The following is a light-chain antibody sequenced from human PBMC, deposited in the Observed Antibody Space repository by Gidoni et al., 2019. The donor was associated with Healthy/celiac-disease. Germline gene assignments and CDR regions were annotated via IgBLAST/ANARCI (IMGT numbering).Light chain of an antibody. CDR3: QQYYSTLT. V-gene: IGKV4-1*01. J-gene: IGKJ4*01. CDR1: QSVLYSSNNKTY. Sequence: EIVMTQSPDSLAVSLGERATINCKSSQSVLYSSNNKTYLAWYQQKPGQPPKLLISWASTRESWVPARFSGSGSGTDYTLTISILQAEDVAVYYCQQYYSTLTFGGGTKVEIK. CDR2: WAS.